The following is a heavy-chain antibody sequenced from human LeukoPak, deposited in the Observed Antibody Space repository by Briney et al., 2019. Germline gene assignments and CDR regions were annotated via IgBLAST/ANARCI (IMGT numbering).Heavy chain of an antibody. V-gene: IGHV4-34*01. Sequence: SETLSLTCAVYGGSFSGYYWSWIRQPPGKGLEWIGEINHSGSTNYNPSLKSRVTISVGTSKNQFSLQLNSVTPEDTAVYYCARDLPREPTPRFDPWGQGTLVTVSS. CDR2: INHSGST. D-gene: IGHD1-14*01. CDR1: GGSFSGYY. J-gene: IGHJ5*02. CDR3: ARDLPREPTPRFDP.